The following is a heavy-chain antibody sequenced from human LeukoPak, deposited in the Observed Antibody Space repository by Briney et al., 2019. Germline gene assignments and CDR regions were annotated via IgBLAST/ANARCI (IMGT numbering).Heavy chain of an antibody. J-gene: IGHJ4*02. Sequence: GGSLRLSCAASGFTFSRYGLHWVHQAPGKGLEWVAFIRDDGSTRYYTDSVKGRFTVSRDNPKNTLYLQMDSLRTEDTAVYYCAKVPHSWGLFDSWGQGTLVTVSS. CDR2: IRDDGSTR. D-gene: IGHD3-16*01. CDR3: AKVPHSWGLFDS. CDR1: GFTFSRYG. V-gene: IGHV3-30*02.